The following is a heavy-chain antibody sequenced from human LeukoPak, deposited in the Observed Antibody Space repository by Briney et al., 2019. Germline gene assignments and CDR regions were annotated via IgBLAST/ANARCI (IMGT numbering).Heavy chain of an antibody. CDR2: INPNSGGT. CDR3: ARGGKKYYDFWSGYPLPFDY. D-gene: IGHD3-3*01. CDR1: GYTFTSYY. V-gene: IGHV1-2*06. Sequence: ASVKVSCKASGYTFTSYYMHWVRQAPGQGLEWMGRINPNSGGTNYAQKFQGRVIMTRDTSISTAYMELSRLRSDDTAVYYCARGGKKYYDFWSGYPLPFDYWGQGTLVTVSS. J-gene: IGHJ4*02.